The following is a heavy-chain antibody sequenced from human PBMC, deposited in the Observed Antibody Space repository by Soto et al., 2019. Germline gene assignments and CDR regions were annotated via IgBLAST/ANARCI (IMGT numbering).Heavy chain of an antibody. J-gene: IGHJ6*02. CDR2: INPNSGDT. CDR1: GYTFPVSY. V-gene: IGHV1-2*02. Sequence: QVQLVQSGAEVKKPGASVKVSCETSGYTFPVSYTHWLRQAPGQGLEWMGWINPNSGDTNYAHKFEGRVTMTRDSSVGTAYMELSGLRSDDTAVYFCARESAGKTLYGMDVWGQGTTVTVSS. CDR3: ARESAGKTLYGMDV. D-gene: IGHD1-1*01.